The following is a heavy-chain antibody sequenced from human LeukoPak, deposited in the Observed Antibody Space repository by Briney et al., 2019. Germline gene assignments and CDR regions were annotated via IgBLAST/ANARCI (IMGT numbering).Heavy chain of an antibody. CDR3: ARVEMATGWFDS. J-gene: IGHJ5*01. Sequence: GESLKISCKASGYTFTSYWIGWVRQMPGKGLGWMGIIYPGDSDTAYSPSFQGQVTISADKSISTAYLQWSSLKASDTAVYYCARVEMATGWFDSWGQGTLVTVSS. CDR2: IYPGDSDT. D-gene: IGHD5-24*01. V-gene: IGHV5-51*01. CDR1: GYTFTSYW.